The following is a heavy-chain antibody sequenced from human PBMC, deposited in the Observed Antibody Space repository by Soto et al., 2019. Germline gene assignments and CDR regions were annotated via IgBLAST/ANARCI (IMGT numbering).Heavy chain of an antibody. D-gene: IGHD4-4*01. Sequence: QVQLVESGGGLVKPGGSLRLSCATSGFTFSDYYMSWIRQAPGKGLEWVSYISSYSSTRYYADSVKGRFTMSRDNARKSVYLQMNSLRGGDTAVYYCVRDPMTTRGYYYGLDVWGQGATVIVSS. J-gene: IGHJ6*02. CDR3: VRDPMTTRGYYYGLDV. V-gene: IGHV3-11*01. CDR2: ISSYSSTR. CDR1: GFTFSDYY.